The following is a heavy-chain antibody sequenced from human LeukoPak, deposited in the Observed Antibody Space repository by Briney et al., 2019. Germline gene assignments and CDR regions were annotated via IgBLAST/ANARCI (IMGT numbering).Heavy chain of an antibody. D-gene: IGHD1-1*01. V-gene: IGHV3-23*01. Sequence: GVSLRLSCAASEFAFSLYAMNWVRQAPGEGPEWVSSISGSGAEIRYADSVKGRFTISRDNSQNTLYLRMNSLRVEDTAIYYCSKDLTTRSIGYFDYWGQGTLVTVYS. CDR1: EFAFSLYA. J-gene: IGHJ4*02. CDR2: ISGSGAEI. CDR3: SKDLTTRSIGYFDY.